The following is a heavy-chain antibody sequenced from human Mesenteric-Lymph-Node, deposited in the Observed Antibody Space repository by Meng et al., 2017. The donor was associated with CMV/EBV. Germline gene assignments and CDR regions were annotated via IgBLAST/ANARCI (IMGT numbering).Heavy chain of an antibody. J-gene: IGHJ5*02. Sequence: SLKISCAASGFSFDDYALHWVRQAPGKGLEWVSSISYDSGFLGYADSVKGRFTISRDNSKNTLYLQMNSLRAEDTAVYYCAKDQVVVVPAAIGQSLALGPYYYGSGPSDPWGQGTLVTVSS. CDR3: AKDQVVVVPAAIGQSLALGPYYYGSGPSDP. CDR1: GFSFDDYA. D-gene: IGHD2-2*01. V-gene: IGHV3-9*01. CDR2: ISYDSGFL.